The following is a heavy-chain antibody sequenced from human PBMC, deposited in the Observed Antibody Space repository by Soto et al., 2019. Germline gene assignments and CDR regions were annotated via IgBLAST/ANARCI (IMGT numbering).Heavy chain of an antibody. CDR2: IDWDDDK. CDR1: GFSLTTGGMC. J-gene: IGHJ4*02. CDR3: ARVPGYYDSSGFIGFDS. Sequence: LTLTCTFSGFSLTTGGMCVAWIRQPPGKALEWLALIDWDDDKNYSTSLKTRLTISKDTSKNQVVLTMTNMDPVDTATYYCARVPGYYDSSGFIGFDSWGQGTLVTVSS. V-gene: IGHV2-70*01. D-gene: IGHD3-22*01.